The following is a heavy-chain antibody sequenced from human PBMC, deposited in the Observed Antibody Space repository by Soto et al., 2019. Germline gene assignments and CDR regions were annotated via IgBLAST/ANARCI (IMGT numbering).Heavy chain of an antibody. CDR3: ASRHISKGYHPS. CDR1: GFTFSFYA. CDR2: IGGRGDNT. V-gene: IGHV3-23*01. D-gene: IGHD5-18*01. Sequence: PRGSLRLSCTASGFTFSFYAMSWVRQAPGKGLEWVSSIGGRGDNTFYADSVKGRFTISRDNSKNTLYLQMNSLTVDDTALYYCASRHISKGYHPSCGRGTLVTVSS. J-gene: IGHJ5*02.